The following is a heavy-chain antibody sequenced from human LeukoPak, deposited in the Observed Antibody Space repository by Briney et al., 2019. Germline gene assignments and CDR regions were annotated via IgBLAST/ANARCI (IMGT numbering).Heavy chain of an antibody. CDR2: ISSSSGYI. Sequence: RGSLRLSCAASGFTFKSYTMNWVRQAPGKGLEWVSAISSSSGYIYYADSVKGRFTISRDNAKNSLYLQMNSLRAEDTAVYYCAKDPRFSYCSSTSCAYAFDIWGQGTMVTVSS. D-gene: IGHD2-2*01. CDR1: GFTFKSYT. J-gene: IGHJ3*02. CDR3: AKDPRFSYCSSTSCAYAFDI. V-gene: IGHV3-21*04.